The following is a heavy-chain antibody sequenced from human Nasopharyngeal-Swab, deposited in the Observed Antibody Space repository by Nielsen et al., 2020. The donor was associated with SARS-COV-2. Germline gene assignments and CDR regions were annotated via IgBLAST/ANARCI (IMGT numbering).Heavy chain of an antibody. CDR3: ARDWQWLVYNWFDP. CDR1: GGTFSSYA. D-gene: IGHD6-19*01. V-gene: IGHV1-69*13. CDR2: IIPIFGTA. Sequence: SVKVSCKASGGTFSSYAISWVRQAPGQGLEWMGGIIPIFGTANYAQKFQGRVTITADESTSAAYMELRSLRSDDTAVYYCARDWQWLVYNWFDPWGQGTLVTVSS. J-gene: IGHJ5*02.